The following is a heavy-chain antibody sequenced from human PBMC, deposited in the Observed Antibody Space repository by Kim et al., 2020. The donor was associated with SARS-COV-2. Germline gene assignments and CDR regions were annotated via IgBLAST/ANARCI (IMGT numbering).Heavy chain of an antibody. CDR1: GYSFPSSW. D-gene: IGHD3-10*01. CDR2: IYPHTSET. CDR3: ARRGYGSGSFHFVS. Sequence: GESLKISCKGSGYSFPSSWIGWVRQMPGKGLEWMGIIYPHTSETKYSPSFQGHVTISADKSISTAYLQWSSLKASDTAIYYCARRGYGSGSFHFVSWGQGSLVTVSS. V-gene: IGHV5-51*01. J-gene: IGHJ4*02.